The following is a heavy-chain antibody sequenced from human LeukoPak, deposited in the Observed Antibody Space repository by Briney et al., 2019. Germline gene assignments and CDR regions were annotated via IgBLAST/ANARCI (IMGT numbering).Heavy chain of an antibody. V-gene: IGHV4-38-2*02. D-gene: IGHD3-22*01. Sequence: PSETLSLTCTVSGYSISGDYHWGWVRQPPGKGLEWIGSVHHSGSTYYNPSLKSRLTISADTSKNQFSLSLDSVTAADTAVYYCARTAKPRGPYYYDSSGYYDYWGQGTLVTVSS. CDR3: ARTAKPRGPYYYDSSGYYDY. CDR1: GYSISGDYH. J-gene: IGHJ4*02. CDR2: VHHSGST.